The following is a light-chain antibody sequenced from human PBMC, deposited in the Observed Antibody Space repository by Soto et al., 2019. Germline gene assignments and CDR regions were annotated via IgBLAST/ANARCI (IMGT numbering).Light chain of an antibody. J-gene: IGKJ1*01. Sequence: DIQMTQSPSTLSGSVGDRVTITCRASQTIRSWLACYQQKPGKAPKLLIYNASTLKSGFPSRFSGSGSGTEFTLTISSLQPDDFATYYCQHYNSSSEAFGQGTKVDI. CDR1: QTIRSW. CDR2: NAS. V-gene: IGKV1-5*03. CDR3: QHYNSSSEA.